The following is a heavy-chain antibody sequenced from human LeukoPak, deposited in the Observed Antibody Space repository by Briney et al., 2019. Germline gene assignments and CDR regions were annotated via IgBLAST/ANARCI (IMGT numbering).Heavy chain of an antibody. V-gene: IGHV1-69*04. CDR3: ASAVKHCSSTSCKLGYYGMDV. J-gene: IGHJ6*02. CDR1: GGTFSSYA. CDR2: IIPILGIA. Sequence: SVKVSCKASGGTFSSYAISWVRQAPGQGLEWMGRIIPILGIANYAQKFQGRVTITADKSTSTAYMELSSLRSEDTAVYYCASAVKHCSSTSCKLGYYGMDVWGQGTTVTVSS. D-gene: IGHD2-2*01.